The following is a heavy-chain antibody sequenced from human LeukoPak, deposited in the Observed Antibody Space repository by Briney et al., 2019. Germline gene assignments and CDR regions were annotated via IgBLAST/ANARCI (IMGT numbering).Heavy chain of an antibody. CDR2: IIPIFGTA. D-gene: IGHD2-2*01. CDR1: GGTFSSYA. Sequence: GSSVKVSCKASGGTFSSYAISWVRQAPGQGLEWMGGIIPIFGTANYAQKFQGRVTITADKSTSTAYMELSSLRSEDTAVYCCAREGGRLGYCSSTSCPNWFDPWGQGTLVTVSS. V-gene: IGHV1-69*06. J-gene: IGHJ5*02. CDR3: AREGGRLGYCSSTSCPNWFDP.